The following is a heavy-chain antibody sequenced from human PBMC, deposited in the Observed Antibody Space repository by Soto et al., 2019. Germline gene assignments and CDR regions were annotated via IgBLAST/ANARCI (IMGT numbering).Heavy chain of an antibody. J-gene: IGHJ4*02. CDR2: ISSSSSTI. D-gene: IGHD3-10*01. CDR3: ATRITMVRGVSEFDY. CDR1: GFTFSSYS. Sequence: GGSLRLSCAASGFTFSSYSMNWVRQAPGKGLEWVSYISSSSSTIYYADSVKGRFTISRDNAKNSLYLQMNSLRAEDTAVYYCATRITMVRGVSEFDYWGQGTLVTVSS. V-gene: IGHV3-48*01.